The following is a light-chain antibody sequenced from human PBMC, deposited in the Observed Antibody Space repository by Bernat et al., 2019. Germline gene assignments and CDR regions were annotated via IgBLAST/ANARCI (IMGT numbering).Light chain of an antibody. CDR2: GAS. V-gene: IGKV1-39*01. Sequence: DIQITQSPSSLSASVGDRVTITCRASQSISNYLNWYQQKPGKASKLLIYGASSLQSGVPSRFSGSGSGTDFTLTISSLQPEDFATYYCQQSFFTFCPGTKVDIK. CDR1: QSISNY. CDR3: QQSFFT. J-gene: IGKJ3*01.